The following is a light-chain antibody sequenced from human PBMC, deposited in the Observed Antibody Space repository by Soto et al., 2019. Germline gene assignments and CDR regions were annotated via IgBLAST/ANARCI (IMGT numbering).Light chain of an antibody. CDR1: QSVGSS. CDR3: QQYYTWPRGT. Sequence: EIVLTQSAATLSLSPGERATLSCRASQSVGSSLAWYQQKPGQAPRLLIFGASTRATGVPARFSGSGSGTEFTLTISSLQSADLGVYYCQQYYTWPRGTFGQGTKVDTK. V-gene: IGKV3-15*01. J-gene: IGKJ1*01. CDR2: GAS.